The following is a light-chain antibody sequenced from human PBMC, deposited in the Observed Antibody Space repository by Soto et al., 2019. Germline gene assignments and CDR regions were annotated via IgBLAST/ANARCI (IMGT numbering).Light chain of an antibody. CDR3: SSYTHINTYV. Sequence: QSVLTQPPSASGTPGQRVTISCSGSSSNIGSNYVYWYQQLPGTAPKLLIYRNNQRPSGVPDRFSGSKSGTSASLAISGLRAEDEGDYYCSSYTHINTYVFGTGTKLTVL. CDR1: SSNIGSNY. J-gene: IGLJ1*01. V-gene: IGLV1-47*01. CDR2: RNN.